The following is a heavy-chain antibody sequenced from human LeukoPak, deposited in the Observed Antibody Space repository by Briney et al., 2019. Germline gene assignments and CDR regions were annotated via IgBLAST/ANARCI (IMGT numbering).Heavy chain of an antibody. CDR2: ISYDGSNK. Sequence: PGGSLRLSCAASGFTFSSYGMHWVRQAPGKGLEWVAVISYDGSNKYYADSVKGRFTISRDNSKNTLYLQMNSLRAEDTAVYYCAKEAAAGTHNDYWGQGTLVTVSS. CDR1: GFTFSSYG. D-gene: IGHD6-13*01. J-gene: IGHJ4*02. CDR3: AKEAAAGTHNDY. V-gene: IGHV3-30*18.